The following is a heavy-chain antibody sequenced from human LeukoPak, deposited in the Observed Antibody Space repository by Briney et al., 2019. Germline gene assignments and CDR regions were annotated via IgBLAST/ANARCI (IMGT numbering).Heavy chain of an antibody. D-gene: IGHD2-21*01. CDR2: ISYSGGT. CDR1: GASMNNYF. Sequence: PSETLSLTCTVSGASMNNYFWGWVRQPPGKGLEWIASISYSGGTDYRPTLKSRVTMSVNTSKNQFSLKLSSVTAADTAVYYCAGVVPGRRLFDFWGQGTLVTVSS. CDR3: AGVVPGRRLFDF. J-gene: IGHJ4*02. V-gene: IGHV4-59*08.